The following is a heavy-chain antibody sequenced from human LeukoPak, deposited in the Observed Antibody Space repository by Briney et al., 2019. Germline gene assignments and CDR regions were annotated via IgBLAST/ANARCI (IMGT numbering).Heavy chain of an antibody. D-gene: IGHD6-19*01. CDR3: ARVTEKQYLPFDS. Sequence: SQTLSLTCAISGDSVSSDSAAWNWIRQSPSRGLEWLGGTYFRSKWNTDYARSVRSRITINPDTSKNQLSLQLNSVTPEDTAVYYCARVTEKQYLPFDSWGQGTLVTVSS. CDR1: GDSVSSDSAA. CDR2: TYFRSKWNT. J-gene: IGHJ4*02. V-gene: IGHV6-1*01.